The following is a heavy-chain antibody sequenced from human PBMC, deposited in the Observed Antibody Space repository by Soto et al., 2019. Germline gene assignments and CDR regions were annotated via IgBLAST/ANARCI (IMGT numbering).Heavy chain of an antibody. V-gene: IGHV4-59*01. J-gene: IGHJ4*02. Sequence: SETLSLTCTVSGGSISSYYWSWIRQPPGKGLEWIGYIYYSGSTNYNPSLKSRVTISVDTSKNQFSLKLSSVTAADTAVYYCARVAEVYYYGADYWGQGTLVTVSS. CDR3: ARVAEVYYYGADY. CDR1: GGSISSYY. D-gene: IGHD3-10*01. CDR2: IYYSGST.